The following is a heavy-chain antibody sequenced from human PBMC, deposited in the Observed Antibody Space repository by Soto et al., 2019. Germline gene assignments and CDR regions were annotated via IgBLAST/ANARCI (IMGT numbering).Heavy chain of an antibody. Sequence: PSETLSLTFTVSGGSVSSGSYYWSWSRQPPGKGLEWIGYIYYSGSTNYNPSLKSRVTISVDTSKNQFSLKLSSVAAADTAVYYCARDQEITFGGVIVIRYYYGMDVWGQGTTVTVS. V-gene: IGHV4-61*01. J-gene: IGHJ6*02. D-gene: IGHD3-16*02. CDR1: GGSVSSGSYY. CDR3: ARDQEITFGGVIVIRYYYGMDV. CDR2: IYYSGST.